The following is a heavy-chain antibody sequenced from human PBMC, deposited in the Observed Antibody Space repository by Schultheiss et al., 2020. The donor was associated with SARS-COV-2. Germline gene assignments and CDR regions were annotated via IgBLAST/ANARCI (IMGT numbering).Heavy chain of an antibody. CDR3: ARGYCSSTSCYWNWFDP. D-gene: IGHD2-2*01. Sequence: SQTLSLTCAVYGGSFSGYYWNWIRQPPGKGLEWFGEINHSGSTNYNPSLKSRVTISVDTSKNQFSLKLSSVTAADTAVYYCARGYCSSTSCYWNWFDPWGQGTLVTVSS. CDR1: GGSFSGYY. CDR2: INHSGST. J-gene: IGHJ5*02. V-gene: IGHV4-34*01.